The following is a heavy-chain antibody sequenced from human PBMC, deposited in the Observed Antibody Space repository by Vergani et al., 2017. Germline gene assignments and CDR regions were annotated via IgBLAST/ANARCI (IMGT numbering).Heavy chain of an antibody. CDR1: GYTLPELS. CDR3: ATRTVIPHFDY. CDR2: FDPEDGEK. Sequence: QVPLVPSGAEVKKPGASVKISCRVSGYTLPELSMPWVRPAPGQGLEWMGGFDPEDGEKIYAQKFQCRVTMTEDTSTDTAYMELSSLRSEDTAVYYCATRTVIPHFDYWGQGTLVTVSS. V-gene: IGHV1-24*01. J-gene: IGHJ4*02. D-gene: IGHD2/OR15-2a*01.